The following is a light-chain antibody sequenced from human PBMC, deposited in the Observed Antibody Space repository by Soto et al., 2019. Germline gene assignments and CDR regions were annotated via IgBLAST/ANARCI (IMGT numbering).Light chain of an antibody. V-gene: IGKV3-11*01. J-gene: IGKJ5*01. Sequence: IVLTQSPATLFLSPGERSSLSCRASQSINRYLVWYQQKPGQAPRLLMYDASKRATGIPARFSGSGSGADFTLTISSLEPEDSAVYYCQQRHMWPISFGQGTRLEI. CDR1: QSINRY. CDR3: QQRHMWPIS. CDR2: DAS.